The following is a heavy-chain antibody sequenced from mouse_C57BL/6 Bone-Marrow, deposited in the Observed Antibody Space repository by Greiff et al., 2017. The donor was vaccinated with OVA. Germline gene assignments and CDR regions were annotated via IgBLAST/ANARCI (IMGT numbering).Heavy chain of an antibody. V-gene: IGHV1-59*01. Sequence: QVQLQQSGAELVRPGTSVKLSCKASGYTFTSYWMHWVKQRPGQGLEWIGVIDPSDSYTNYNQKFKGKATLTVDTSSSTAYMQLSSLTSEDSAVYYCFENYYAMDDWGQGTSVTVSS. J-gene: IGHJ4*01. CDR2: IDPSDSYT. CDR3: FENYYAMDD. CDR1: GYTFTSYW.